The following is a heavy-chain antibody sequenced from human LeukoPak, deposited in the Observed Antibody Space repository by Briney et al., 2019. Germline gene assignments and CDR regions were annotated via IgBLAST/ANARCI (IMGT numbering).Heavy chain of an antibody. Sequence: GASVKVSCKASGYTFTSYGISWVRQAPGQGLEWMGWISAYNGNINYAQKLQGRVTMTTDTSTSTAYMELRSLRSDDTAVYYCARARLYCSGGSCFPFDYWGQGTLVTVSS. J-gene: IGHJ4*02. CDR3: ARARLYCSGGSCFPFDY. CDR1: GYTFTSYG. CDR2: ISAYNGNI. D-gene: IGHD2-15*01. V-gene: IGHV1-18*04.